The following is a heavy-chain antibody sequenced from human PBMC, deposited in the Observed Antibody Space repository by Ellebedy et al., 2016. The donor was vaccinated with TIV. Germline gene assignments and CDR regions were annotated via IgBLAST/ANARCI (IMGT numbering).Heavy chain of an antibody. D-gene: IGHD5-24*01. CDR3: TREGLQDGYNRGGCLDH. CDR1: GFTFGNYA. V-gene: IGHV3-30-3*01. Sequence: GGSLRLSXAASGFTFGNYAMHWVRQAPGKGLEWVAVISHDGSLKYYADSVKGRFTISRDISKNTVFLQMDSLRDEDTAVYYCTREGLQDGYNRGGCLDHWGRGSLVTVSS. J-gene: IGHJ2*01. CDR2: ISHDGSLK.